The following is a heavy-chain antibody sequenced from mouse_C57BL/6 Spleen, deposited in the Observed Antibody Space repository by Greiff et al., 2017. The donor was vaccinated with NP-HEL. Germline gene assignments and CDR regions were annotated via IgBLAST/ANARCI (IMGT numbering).Heavy chain of an antibody. D-gene: IGHD3-2*02. J-gene: IGHJ2*01. V-gene: IGHV1-50*01. Sequence: VKLMESGAELVKPGASVKLSCKASGYTFTSYWMQWVKQRPGQGLEWIGEIDPSDSYTNYNQKFKGKATLTVDTSSSTAYMQLSSLTSEDSAVYYCARGRLPDYFDYWGQGTTLTVSS. CDR2: IDPSDSYT. CDR1: GYTFTSYW. CDR3: ARGRLPDYFDY.